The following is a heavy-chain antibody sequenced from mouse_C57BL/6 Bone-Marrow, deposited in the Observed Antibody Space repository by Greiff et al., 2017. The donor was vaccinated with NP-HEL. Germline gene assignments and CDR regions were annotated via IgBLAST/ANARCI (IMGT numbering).Heavy chain of an antibody. Sequence: VQLKQSGAELVKPGASVKMSCKASGYTFTTYPIEWMKQNHGKSLEWIGNFHPYNDDTKYNEKFKGKATLTVEKSSSTVYLELSRLTSDDSAVYYCARGTSLYGSSSYYFDYWGQGTTLTVSS. CDR3: ARGTSLYGSSSYYFDY. J-gene: IGHJ2*01. V-gene: IGHV1-47*01. CDR2: FHPYNDDT. CDR1: GYTFTTYP. D-gene: IGHD1-1*01.